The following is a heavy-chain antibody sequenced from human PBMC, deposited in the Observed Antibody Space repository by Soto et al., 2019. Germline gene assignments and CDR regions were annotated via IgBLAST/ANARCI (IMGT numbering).Heavy chain of an antibody. J-gene: IGHJ5*02. D-gene: IGHD6-13*01. V-gene: IGHV1-24*01. Sequence: ASVKVSCKVSGYTLTELSMHWVRQAPGKGLEWMGGFDPEDGETIYAQKFQGRVTMTEDTSTDTAYMELSSLRSEDTAVYYCARTYSSSWYSWFDPWGQGTLVTVSS. CDR3: ARTYSSSWYSWFDP. CDR1: GYTLTELS. CDR2: FDPEDGET.